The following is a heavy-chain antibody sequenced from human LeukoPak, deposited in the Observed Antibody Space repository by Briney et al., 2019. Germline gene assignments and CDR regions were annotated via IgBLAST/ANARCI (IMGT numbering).Heavy chain of an antibody. CDR2: ISGSDAGT. V-gene: IGHV3-23*01. Sequence: QTGGSLRLSCAASGFTLNNYAMSWVRQAPEKGLEWVSAISGSDAGTYCADCVKGRFTISRDNSKNTLYLQMNSLRAEDAAVYYCAKAPLGRCTGVICYYFDYWGQGTLVTVSS. CDR3: AKAPLGRCTGVICYYFDY. CDR1: GFTLNNYA. D-gene: IGHD2-15*01. J-gene: IGHJ4*02.